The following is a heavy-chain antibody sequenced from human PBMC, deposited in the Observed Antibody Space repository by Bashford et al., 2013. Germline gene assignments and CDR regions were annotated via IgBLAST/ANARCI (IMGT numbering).Heavy chain of an antibody. Sequence: VRQAPGKGLEWISYITGDSGTIYYADSAKDRFTVSRDNAKKSLYLQMNSLRAEDTAMYYCARDSGIAGADDYWGQGTLVTVSS. J-gene: IGHJ4*02. D-gene: IGHD6-13*01. CDR2: ITGDSGTI. V-gene: IGHV3-48*01. CDR3: ARDSGIAGADDY.